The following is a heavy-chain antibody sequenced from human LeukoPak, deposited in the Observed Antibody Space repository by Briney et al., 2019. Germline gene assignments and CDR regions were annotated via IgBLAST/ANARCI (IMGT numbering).Heavy chain of an antibody. J-gene: IGHJ4*02. V-gene: IGHV1-69*13. Sequence: SVKVSCKASGNTFTSHYVHWVRQAPGQGLEWMGGIIPIFGTANYAQKFQGRVTITADESTSTAYMELSSLRSEDTAVYYCASGQQLVLDYWGQGTLVTVSS. D-gene: IGHD6-13*01. CDR2: IIPIFGTA. CDR3: ASGQQLVLDY. CDR1: GNTFTSHY.